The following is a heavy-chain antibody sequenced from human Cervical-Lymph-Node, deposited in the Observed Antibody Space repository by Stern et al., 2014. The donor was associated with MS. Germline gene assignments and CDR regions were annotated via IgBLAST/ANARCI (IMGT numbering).Heavy chain of an antibody. Sequence: QLQLQESGPGLVKPSETLSLTCTVSGGSISPYYWHWIRQAPGKGLEWIGYINDIGYTSYNPSLMSRVTISVDTSNNLFSLKLSSVTAADTAIYYCAREYSSSDYWGQGTLVTVSS. V-gene: IGHV4-59*12. CDR2: INDIGYT. D-gene: IGHD6-6*01. J-gene: IGHJ4*02. CDR1: GGSISPYY. CDR3: AREYSSSDY.